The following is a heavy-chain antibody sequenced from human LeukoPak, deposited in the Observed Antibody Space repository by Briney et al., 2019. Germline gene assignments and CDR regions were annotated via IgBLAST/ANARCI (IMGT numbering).Heavy chain of an antibody. Sequence: GGSLRLSCAASGFTLSSYWMSWVRQAPGKGVEGVANIKQDGSERNYVDSVKGRFTISRDNAKNSLYLQMNPLRDEDTAVYYCATGAGCGYWGQGTLVTVSS. CDR1: GFTLSSYW. J-gene: IGHJ4*02. D-gene: IGHD6-19*01. CDR2: IKQDGSER. CDR3: ATGAGCGY. V-gene: IGHV3-7*03.